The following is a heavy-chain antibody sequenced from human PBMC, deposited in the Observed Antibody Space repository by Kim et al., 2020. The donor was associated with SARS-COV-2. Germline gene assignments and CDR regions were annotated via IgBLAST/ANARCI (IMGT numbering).Heavy chain of an antibody. D-gene: IGHD5-18*01. CDR2: ISAYNGNT. J-gene: IGHJ4*02. Sequence: ASVNFSCKASGYTFTSYGISWVLQAPGQGLEWMGWISAYNGNTNYAQKLQGRVTMTTDTSTSTAYMELRSLRSDDTAVYYCARDLSVDTAADYWGQGTLVTVSS. V-gene: IGHV1-18*01. CDR1: GYTFTSYG. CDR3: ARDLSVDTAADY.